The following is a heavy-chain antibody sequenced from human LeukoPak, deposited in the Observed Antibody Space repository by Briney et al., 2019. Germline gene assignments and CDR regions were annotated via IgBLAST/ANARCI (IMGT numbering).Heavy chain of an antibody. D-gene: IGHD4-17*01. V-gene: IGHV3-30-3*01. CDR2: ISYDGSNK. CDR3: ARASPTTVTTIYGMDV. CDR1: GFTFSSYA. J-gene: IGHJ6*02. Sequence: PGGSLRLSCAASGFTFSSYAMHWVRQAPGKGLEWVAVISYDGSNKYYADSVKGRFTISRDNSKNTPYLQMNSLRAEDTAVYYCARASPTTVTTIYGMDVWGQGTPVTVSS.